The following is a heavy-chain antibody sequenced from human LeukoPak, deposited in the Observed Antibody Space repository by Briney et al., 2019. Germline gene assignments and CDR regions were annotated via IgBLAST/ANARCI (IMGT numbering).Heavy chain of an antibody. CDR3: AREGLQNYFDP. CDR1: GFTVRNYF. J-gene: IGHJ4*02. Sequence: GGSLRLSCSASGFTVRNYFMNWVRQAPGRGLEWVSLINSDGSTYYADSVEGRFTISRDLSRNTLFLQMKSLRAEDTAVYYCAREGLQNYFDPWGQGTLVTVSS. CDR2: INSDGST. V-gene: IGHV3-66*01.